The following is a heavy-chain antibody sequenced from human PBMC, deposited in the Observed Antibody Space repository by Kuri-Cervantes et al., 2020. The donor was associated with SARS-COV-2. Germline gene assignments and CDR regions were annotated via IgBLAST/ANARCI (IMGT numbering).Heavy chain of an antibody. J-gene: IGHJ5*02. V-gene: IGHV4-59*01. CDR3: ARAWIAAAGYNWFDP. CDR2: IYYSGST. CDR1: GGSISSYY. Sequence: GSLRLSCTVSGGSISSYYWSWIRQPPGKGLEWIGYIYYSGSTNYNPSLKSRVTISVDTSKNQFSLKLSSVTAADTAVYYCARAWIAAAGYNWFDPWGQGTLVTVSS. D-gene: IGHD6-13*01.